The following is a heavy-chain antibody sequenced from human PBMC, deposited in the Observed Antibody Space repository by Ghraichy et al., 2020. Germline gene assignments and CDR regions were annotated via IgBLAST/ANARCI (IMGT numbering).Heavy chain of an antibody. Sequence: SGPTLVKPTETLTLTCTVSGFSLRNARMGVSWIGQPPGKALEWLAHIFSNDEKSYSPSLKSRLTISKDTSKSQVVLTMTNMDPVDTATYYCARIPGPDYDFWSGYLNNYYYYYVDVWGKGTTVTVSS. J-gene: IGHJ6*03. CDR1: GFSLRNARMG. CDR2: IFSNDEK. D-gene: IGHD3-3*01. V-gene: IGHV2-26*01. CDR3: ARIPGPDYDFWSGYLNNYYYYYVDV.